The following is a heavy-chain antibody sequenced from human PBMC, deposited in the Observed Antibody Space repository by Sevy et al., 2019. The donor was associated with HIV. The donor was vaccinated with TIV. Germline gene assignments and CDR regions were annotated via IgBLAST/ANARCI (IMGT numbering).Heavy chain of an antibody. CDR2: ISYDGSNK. CDR1: GFTFSSYA. Sequence: GGSLRLSCAASGFTFSSYAMHWVRQAPGKGLEWVAVISYDGSNKYYADSVKGRFTISRDNSKNTRYLQMNSLRAEDTAVYYCAREVPRYCSSTSCYSPWYFQHWGQGTLVTVSS. J-gene: IGHJ1*01. D-gene: IGHD2-2*02. V-gene: IGHV3-30-3*01. CDR3: AREVPRYCSSTSCYSPWYFQH.